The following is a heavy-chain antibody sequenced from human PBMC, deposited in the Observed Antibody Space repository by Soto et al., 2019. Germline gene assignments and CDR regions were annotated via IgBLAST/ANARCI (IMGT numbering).Heavy chain of an antibody. V-gene: IGHV1-18*04. CDR3: AGVPYSSGWYSSRVTSVVRDPFEI. CDR2: ISAYNGNT. J-gene: IGHJ3*02. CDR1: GYTFTSYG. Sequence: GASLKVSCKASGYTFTSYGISWVRQAPGQGLVWMGWISAYNGNTNYAQKLQGRVTMTTDTSTSTAYMELRSLRSDDTAVYYCAGVPYSSGWYSSRVTSVVRDPFEIWGQGTPVTVS. D-gene: IGHD6-19*01.